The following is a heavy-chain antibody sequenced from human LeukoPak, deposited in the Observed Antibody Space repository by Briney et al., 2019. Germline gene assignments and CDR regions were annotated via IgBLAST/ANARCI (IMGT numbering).Heavy chain of an antibody. V-gene: IGHV4-38-2*02. J-gene: IGHJ2*01. CDR1: GYSISSGYY. Sequence: SGTLSLTCTVSGYSISSGYYWGWIRQPPGKRLEWIGSIYPSGSTFYNPSLKSRVTMSADTSRNQFSLKLNSMTAADTAVYYCASPRDVAVVVGATAGYFDLWGRGTLVTVSS. D-gene: IGHD2-15*01. CDR2: IYPSGST. CDR3: ASPRDVAVVVGATAGYFDL.